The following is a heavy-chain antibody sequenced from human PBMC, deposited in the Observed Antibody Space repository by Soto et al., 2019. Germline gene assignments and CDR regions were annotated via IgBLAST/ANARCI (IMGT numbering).Heavy chain of an antibody. D-gene: IGHD2-15*01. Sequence: SETLSLTCAVYGGSFSGYYWSWIRQPPGKGLEWIGEINHSGSTNYNPSLKSRVTISVDTSKNQFSLKLSSVTAADTAVYYCARWNSGYCSGGSCYRSYGFDYSGQGTPVTVSS. CDR1: GGSFSGYY. J-gene: IGHJ4*02. CDR3: ARWNSGYCSGGSCYRSYGFDY. CDR2: INHSGST. V-gene: IGHV4-34*01.